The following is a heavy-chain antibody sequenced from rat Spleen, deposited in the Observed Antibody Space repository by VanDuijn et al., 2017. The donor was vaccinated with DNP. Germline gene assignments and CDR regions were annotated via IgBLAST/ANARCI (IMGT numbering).Heavy chain of an antibody. J-gene: IGHJ4*01. Sequence: EVQLQESGPGLVKPSQSLSLTCSVTGYSITSGYRWSWIRKFPGNKMEWIGHISYSGRTTYNPSLKSRISITRNTSKNQFFLQLHSVTTEDTARYYCARSVRATSYYAMDAWGKGTSVTVSS. V-gene: IGHV3-1*01. CDR3: ARSVRATSYYAMDA. CDR2: ISYSGRT. D-gene: IGHD1-3*01. CDR1: GYSITSGY.